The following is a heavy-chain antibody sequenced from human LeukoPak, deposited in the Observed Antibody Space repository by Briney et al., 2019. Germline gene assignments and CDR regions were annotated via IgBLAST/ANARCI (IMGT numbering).Heavy chain of an antibody. CDR2: IYPGDSDT. CDR3: AMITMVRGVTWFDP. J-gene: IGHJ5*02. D-gene: IGHD3-10*01. Sequence: LGESLKISCKGSGYSFTSYWTGWVRQMPGKGLEWMGIIYPGDSDTRYSPSFQGQVTISADKSISTAYLQWSSLKASDTAMYYCAMITMVRGVTWFDPWGQGTLVTVSS. CDR1: GYSFTSYW. V-gene: IGHV5-51*01.